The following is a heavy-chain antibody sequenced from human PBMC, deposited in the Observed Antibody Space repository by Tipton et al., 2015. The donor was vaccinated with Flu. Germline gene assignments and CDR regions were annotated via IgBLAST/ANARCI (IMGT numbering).Heavy chain of an antibody. Sequence: SLRLSCTASGFTFGDYAMSWFRQAPGKGLEWVGFIRSKAYGGTTEYAASVKGRFTISRDDSKSIAYLQMNSLKTEDTAVYYCTRHHTQNRYCSGGSCYSVYWGQETLVTVSS. CDR2: IRSKAYGGTT. D-gene: IGHD2-15*01. CDR1: GFTFGDYA. V-gene: IGHV3-49*03. CDR3: TRHHTQNRYCSGGSCYSVY. J-gene: IGHJ4*02.